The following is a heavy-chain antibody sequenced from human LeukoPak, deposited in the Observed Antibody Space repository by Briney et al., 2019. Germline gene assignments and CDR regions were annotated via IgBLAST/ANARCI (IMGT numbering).Heavy chain of an antibody. CDR2: IYTSGST. Sequence: SETLSLTCTVSGGSISSGSYYWSWIRQPAGKGLEWIGRIYTSGSTNYNPSLKSRVTISVDTSKNQFSLKLSSVTAADTAVYYCARAGSGYSYGDYFDYWGQGTLVTVSS. V-gene: IGHV4-61*02. CDR1: GGSISSGSYY. D-gene: IGHD5-18*01. CDR3: ARAGSGYSYGDYFDY. J-gene: IGHJ4*02.